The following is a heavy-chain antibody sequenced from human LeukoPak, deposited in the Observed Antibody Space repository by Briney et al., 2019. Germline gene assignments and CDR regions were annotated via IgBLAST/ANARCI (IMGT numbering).Heavy chain of an antibody. Sequence: SVKVSCKASGFTFTSSAVQWVRQARGQRLEWIGWIVVGSGNTNYAQKFQERVTITRDMSTSTAYMELSSLRSEDTAVYYCATGPLTGYYIDYWGQGTLVTVSS. CDR2: IVVGSGNT. J-gene: IGHJ4*02. CDR3: ATGPLTGYYIDY. CDR1: GFTFTSSA. V-gene: IGHV1-58*01. D-gene: IGHD3-9*01.